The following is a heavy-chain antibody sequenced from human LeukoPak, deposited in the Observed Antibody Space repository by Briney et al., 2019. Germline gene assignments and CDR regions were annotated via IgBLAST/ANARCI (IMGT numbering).Heavy chain of an antibody. Sequence: PGGSLRLSRAASGFTFSSYGMHWVRQAPGQGLEWMGGIIPIFGTANYAQKFQGIVTITADESTSTAYMELSSLGSEDTAVYYCARGGGQGLVEGRSDAFDIWGQGTMVTVSS. CDR3: ARGGGQGLVEGRSDAFDI. D-gene: IGHD6-19*01. CDR1: GFTFSSYG. J-gene: IGHJ3*02. V-gene: IGHV1-69*01. CDR2: IIPIFGTA.